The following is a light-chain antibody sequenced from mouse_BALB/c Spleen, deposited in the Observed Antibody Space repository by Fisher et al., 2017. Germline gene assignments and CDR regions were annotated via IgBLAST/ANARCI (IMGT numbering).Light chain of an antibody. J-gene: IGKJ2*01. CDR2: DTS. V-gene: IGKV4-55*01. Sequence: IVITQSTAIMSASPGEKVTMTCSASSSVSYMHWYQQKSGTSPRLLIYDTSNLASGVPVRFSGSGSGTSYSLTISSMEAEDAATYYCQQYSGYPYTFGGGTKLEIK. CDR1: SSVSY. CDR3: QQYSGYPYT.